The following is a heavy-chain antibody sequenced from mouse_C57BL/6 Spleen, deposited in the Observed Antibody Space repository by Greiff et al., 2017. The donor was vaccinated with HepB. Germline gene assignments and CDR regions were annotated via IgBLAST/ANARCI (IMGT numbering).Heavy chain of an antibody. J-gene: IGHJ4*01. CDR1: GFTFSDYG. Sequence: EVHLVESGGGLVKPGGSLKLSCAASGFTFSDYGMHWVRQAPEKGLEWVAYISSGSSTIYYADTVKGRFTISRDNAKNTLFLQMTSLRSEDTAMYYCARDGYPYYAKDYWGQGTSVTVSS. D-gene: IGHD2-3*01. CDR3: ARDGYPYYAKDY. V-gene: IGHV5-17*01. CDR2: ISSGSSTI.